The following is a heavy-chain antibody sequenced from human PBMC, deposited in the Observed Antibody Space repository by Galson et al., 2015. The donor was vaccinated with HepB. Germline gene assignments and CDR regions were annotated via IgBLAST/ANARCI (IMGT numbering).Heavy chain of an antibody. CDR2: ISSSSSYI. V-gene: IGHV3-21*01. CDR1: GFTFSSYS. CDR3: ARTLTGAISPDDY. D-gene: IGHD3-3*01. J-gene: IGHJ4*02. Sequence: SLRLSCAASGFTFSSYSMNWVRQAPGKGLEWVSSISSSSSYIYYADSVKGRFTISRDNAKNSLYLQMNSLRAEDTAVYYCARTLTGAISPDDYWGQGTLVTVSS.